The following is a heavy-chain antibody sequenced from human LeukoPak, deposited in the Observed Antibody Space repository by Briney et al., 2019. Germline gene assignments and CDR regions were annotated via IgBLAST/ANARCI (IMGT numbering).Heavy chain of an antibody. CDR3: ASRTLHYYDSSGLDAFDI. J-gene: IGHJ3*02. D-gene: IGHD3-22*01. CDR1: GGSISSYY. Sequence: SETLSLTCTVSGGSISSYYWSWIRQPPGKGLEWIGYIYYSGSTNYNPSLKSRVTISVDTSKNQFSLKLSSVTAADTAVYYCASRTLHYYDSSGLDAFDIWGQGIMVTVSS. V-gene: IGHV4-59*01. CDR2: IYYSGST.